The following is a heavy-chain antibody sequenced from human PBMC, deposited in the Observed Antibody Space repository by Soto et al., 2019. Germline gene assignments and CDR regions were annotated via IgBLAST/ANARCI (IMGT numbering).Heavy chain of an antibody. V-gene: IGHV3-72*01. J-gene: IGHJ6*03. CDR3: ARHEKYYMDV. CDR2: SRNKANSYTT. Sequence: EVQLVESGGGLVQPGGSLRLSCAASGFTFTDHYMDWVRQAPGKGLEWVGRSRNKANSYTTEYAASVKGRFTISRNVSENSLYLQMNSLKTEDTAVYYCARHEKYYMDVWGKGTTVTVSS. CDR1: GFTFTDHY.